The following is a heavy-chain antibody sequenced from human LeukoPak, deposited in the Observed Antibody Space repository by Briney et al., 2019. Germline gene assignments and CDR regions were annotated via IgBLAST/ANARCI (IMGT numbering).Heavy chain of an antibody. J-gene: IGHJ2*01. D-gene: IGHD3-16*01. CDR1: GFTFNAFT. Sequence: GGSLRLSCAASGFTFNAFTMHWVRQAPGKGLXXXXXXXXXXXXXXXXXXXXXRFTISRDNAKNSLSLQMNSLRVEDTAMYYXXXXGRXXXTGGFIXWGLKEILREVWCFDLWGRGTQVIVSS. V-gene: IGHV3-21*01. CDR2: XXXXXXXX. CDR3: XXXGRXXXTGGFIXWGLKEILREVWCFDL.